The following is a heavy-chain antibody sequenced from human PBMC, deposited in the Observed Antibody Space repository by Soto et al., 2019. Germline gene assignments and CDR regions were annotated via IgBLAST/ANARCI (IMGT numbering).Heavy chain of an antibody. D-gene: IGHD3-22*01. CDR1: GFTLSNNW. V-gene: IGHV3-74*01. Sequence: GGSLRLSCVASGFTLSNNWMHWVRQVPGEGLVWVSRINSDGRTRSYADSVRGRFTISRDNAKNTVYLQMNSLRTEDTAVYYCARADSIGYYYVKAFDIWGQGTTVTVSS. CDR2: INSDGRTR. J-gene: IGHJ3*02. CDR3: ARADSIGYYYVKAFDI.